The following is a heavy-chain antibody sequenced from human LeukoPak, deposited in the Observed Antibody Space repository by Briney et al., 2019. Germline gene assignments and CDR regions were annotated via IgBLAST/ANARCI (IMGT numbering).Heavy chain of an antibody. V-gene: IGHV3-11*04. Sequence: GGSLRLSCAASGFTFSDYYMSWIRPAPGKGLEWVSYISSSGSTIYYADSVKGRFTISRDNAKNALYLQMNSLRAEDTSVYYGAREVTHYYDNGYQYGGNWFDPCGQGTLVTVSS. J-gene: IGHJ5*02. CDR1: GFTFSDYY. CDR3: AREVTHYYDNGYQYGGNWFDP. CDR2: ISSSGSTI. D-gene: IGHD3-16*01.